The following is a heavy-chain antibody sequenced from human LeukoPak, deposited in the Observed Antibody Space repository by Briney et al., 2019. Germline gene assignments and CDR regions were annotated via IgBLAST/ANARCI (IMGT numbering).Heavy chain of an antibody. V-gene: IGHV3-23*01. CDR3: AKDSAYSSGWYYFDY. CDR2: TSGSGGST. D-gene: IGHD6-13*01. Sequence: GGSLRLSCAASGFTFSSYAMSWVRQAPGKGLEWVSGTSGSGGSTYYADSVKGRFTISRDNSKNTLYLQMNSLRAEDTAVYYCAKDSAYSSGWYYFDYWGQGTLVTVA. CDR1: GFTFSSYA. J-gene: IGHJ4*02.